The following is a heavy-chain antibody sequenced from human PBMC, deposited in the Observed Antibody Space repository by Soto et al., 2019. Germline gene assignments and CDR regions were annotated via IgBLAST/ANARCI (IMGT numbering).Heavy chain of an antibody. Sequence: EVQLVESGGGLVQPGGSLRLSCAASGFTVSSNYMSWVRQAPGKGLEWVSVIYSGGSTYYADSVKGRFTISRDNAKHTLYLQMNSLRAEDTAVYYCAREAEYSSGWYGGIDYWGQGTLVTVSS. CDR2: IYSGGST. J-gene: IGHJ4*02. V-gene: IGHV3-66*01. D-gene: IGHD6-19*01. CDR1: GFTVSSNY. CDR3: AREAEYSSGWYGGIDY.